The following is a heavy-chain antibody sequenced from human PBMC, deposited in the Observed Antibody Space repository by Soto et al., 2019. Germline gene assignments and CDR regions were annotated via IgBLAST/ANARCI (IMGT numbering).Heavy chain of an antibody. Sequence: QVQLQESGPGLVKPSQTLSLTCTVSGGSISSGGYYWSWIRQHPGKGLEWIGYFYYSGSTYYNPSLKRRVTISVDTSKNQFSLKLSSVTAADTAVYYCARDGRLGCGGDCDSDYWGQGTLVTVSS. V-gene: IGHV4-31*03. CDR1: GGSISSGGYY. CDR3: ARDGRLGCGGDCDSDY. CDR2: FYYSGST. J-gene: IGHJ4*02. D-gene: IGHD2-21*02.